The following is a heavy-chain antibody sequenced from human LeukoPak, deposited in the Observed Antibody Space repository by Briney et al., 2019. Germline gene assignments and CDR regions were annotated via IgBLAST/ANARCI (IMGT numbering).Heavy chain of an antibody. D-gene: IGHD4-17*01. CDR2: INWNGGST. V-gene: IGHV3-20*04. Sequence: GGSLRLSCAASGFTFYDYGMSWVRQAPGKGLEWVSGINWNGGSTGYADSVKGRFTISRDNAKNSLYLQMNSLRAEDTALYYCAREYRYGDYQRDAFDIWGQGTMVTVSS. CDR3: AREYRYGDYQRDAFDI. J-gene: IGHJ3*02. CDR1: GFTFYDYG.